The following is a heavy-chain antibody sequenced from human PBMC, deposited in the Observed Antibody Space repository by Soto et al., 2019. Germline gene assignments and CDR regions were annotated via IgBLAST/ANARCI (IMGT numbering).Heavy chain of an antibody. V-gene: IGHV3-30*14. CDR2: ISYDGSDK. CDR1: GFTFSSYA. Sequence: GGSLRLSCAASGFTFSSYAMHWVRQAPGKGLEWVALISYDGSDKDYADSVKGRFTISRDNSKNTLYLQMNSLRAEDTAVYYCARDRIPTGMDVWGQGTTVPVSS. J-gene: IGHJ6*02. CDR3: ARDRIPTGMDV.